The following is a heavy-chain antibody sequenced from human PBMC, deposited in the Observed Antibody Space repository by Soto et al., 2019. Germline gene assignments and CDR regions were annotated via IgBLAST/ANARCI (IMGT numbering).Heavy chain of an antibody. CDR1: GFTVSSNY. Sequence: EVQLVESGGDLVQPGGSLRLSCAASGFTVSSNYMTWVRQAPGKGLEWVSVIYRDGYTYYADSVKGRFTISRDNSKNTLYLQMNPLRAEDTAVYYCGSLFDSGHGPFDYWGQGTLVTVSS. D-gene: IGHD3-10*01. V-gene: IGHV3-66*01. CDR2: IYRDGYT. J-gene: IGHJ4*02. CDR3: GSLFDSGHGPFDY.